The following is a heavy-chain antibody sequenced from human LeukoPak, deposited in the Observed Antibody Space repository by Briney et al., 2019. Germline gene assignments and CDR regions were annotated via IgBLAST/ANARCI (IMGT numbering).Heavy chain of an antibody. CDR1: GFTFSSYS. J-gene: IGHJ4*02. D-gene: IGHD6-19*01. V-gene: IGHV3-21*01. CDR3: ARAGMEGYSSGWHERIIDY. CDR2: ISSSSSYI. Sequence: PGGSLRLSCAASGFTFSSYSMNWVRQAPGKGLEWVSSISSSSSYIYYADSVKGRFTISRDNAKNSLYLQMNSLRAEDTAVYYCARAGMEGYSSGWHERIIDYWGQGTLVTVSS.